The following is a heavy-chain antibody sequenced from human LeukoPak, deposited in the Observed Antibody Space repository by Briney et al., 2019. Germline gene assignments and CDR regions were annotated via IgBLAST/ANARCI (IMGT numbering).Heavy chain of an antibody. J-gene: IGHJ6*02. D-gene: IGHD2-21*02. V-gene: IGHV1-46*01. CDR1: GYTFISYY. CDR3: AREGDGSPYVDGMDV. Sequence: GASVKVSCKASGYTFISYYMHWVRQAPGQGLEWMGIINPSSGSTSYAQKFQGRVTMTTDTSTSTAYMELRSLRSDDTAVYYCAREGDGSPYVDGMDVWGQGTTVTVSS. CDR2: INPSSGST.